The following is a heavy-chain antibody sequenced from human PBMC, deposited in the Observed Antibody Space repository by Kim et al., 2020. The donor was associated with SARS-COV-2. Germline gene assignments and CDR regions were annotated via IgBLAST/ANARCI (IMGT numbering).Heavy chain of an antibody. D-gene: IGHD6-13*01. J-gene: IGHJ6*02. V-gene: IGHV3-74*01. CDR1: GFTFSSYW. CDR2: INSDGSST. CDR3: ARAHGYSSNWWWSYYGMDV. Sequence: GGSLRLSCAASGFTFSSYWMHWVRQAPGKGLVWVSRINSDGSSTSYADSVKGRFTISRDNAKNTLYLQMNSLRAEDTAVYYCARAHGYSSNWWWSYYGMDVWGQGTTVTVSS.